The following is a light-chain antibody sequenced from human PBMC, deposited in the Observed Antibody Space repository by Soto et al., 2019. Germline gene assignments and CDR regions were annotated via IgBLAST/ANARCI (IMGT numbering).Light chain of an antibody. J-gene: IGLJ3*02. CDR1: SSDVGGYNS. V-gene: IGLV2-14*01. CDR2: DVS. CDR3: SSYSSTSTRV. Sequence: QSALTQPASVSGSPGQSITISCTGTSSDVGGYNSVSWYQQYPGTAPKLRIYDVSYRPSGISTRFSGSKSGDTASLTISGLQADDEADYFCSSYSSTSTRVYGGGTKLTVL.